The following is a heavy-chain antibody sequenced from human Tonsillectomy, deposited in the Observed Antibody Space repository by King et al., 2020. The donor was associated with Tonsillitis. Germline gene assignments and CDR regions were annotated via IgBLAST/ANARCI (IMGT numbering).Heavy chain of an antibody. J-gene: IGHJ2*01. Sequence: HVQLVESGGGVVQPGRSLRLSCAASGFTFSSYAMHWVRQAPGKGLEWVAVISYDGSNKYYADSVKGRFTISRDNSKNTLYLQMNSLRAEDTAVYYCARDGNHDYGEYGFDWYFDLWGRGTLVTVSS. CDR2: ISYDGSNK. V-gene: IGHV3-30*04. CDR1: GFTFSSYA. CDR3: ARDGNHDYGEYGFDWYFDL. D-gene: IGHD4-17*01.